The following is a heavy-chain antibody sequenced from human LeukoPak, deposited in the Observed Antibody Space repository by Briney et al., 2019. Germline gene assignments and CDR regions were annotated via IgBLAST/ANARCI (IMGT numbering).Heavy chain of an antibody. CDR3: AIVGATSTY. V-gene: IGHV3-33*01. CDR2: IWYDGSNK. J-gene: IGHJ4*02. D-gene: IGHD1-26*01. CDR1: GFTFSSYG. Sequence: GGSLRLSCAASGFTFSSYGMHWVRQAPGKALEWVAVIWYDGSNKYYADSVKGRFTISRDNPKDTLYLQMNSVRAEDTAVYYWAIVGATSTYWGQGTLVTVSA.